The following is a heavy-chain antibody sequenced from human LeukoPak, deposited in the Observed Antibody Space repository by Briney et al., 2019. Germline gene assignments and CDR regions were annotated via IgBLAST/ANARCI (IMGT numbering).Heavy chain of an antibody. V-gene: IGHV5-51*01. CDR2: IYPGDSDT. CDR3: AGGAHESGFYI. Sequence: GESLNISCQTFGFTFATNWIGWVRQMPGKGLDCLGVIYPGDSDTRYSPSFQGQVTISADKSISTAYLLWSSLQASDTAIYYCAGGAHESGFYIWGQGTMVTVSS. J-gene: IGHJ3*02. CDR1: GFTFATNW. D-gene: IGHD1-26*01.